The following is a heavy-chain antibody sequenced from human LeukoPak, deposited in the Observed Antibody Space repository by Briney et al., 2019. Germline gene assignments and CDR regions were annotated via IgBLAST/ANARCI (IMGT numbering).Heavy chain of an antibody. CDR2: INPRDGGT. Sequence: ASVKVSYKASGYSFNNYYVHCVRQAPGQGLEWVGVINPRDGGTISAQKLQDRVALTRDTSTSTVYLEVSSLKSDDTAVYYCARGPLLGYDTNDSGFDIWGQGTLVIVSS. CDR3: ARGPLLGYDTNDSGFDI. V-gene: IGHV1-46*02. CDR1: GYSFNNYY. J-gene: IGHJ3*02. D-gene: IGHD3-22*01.